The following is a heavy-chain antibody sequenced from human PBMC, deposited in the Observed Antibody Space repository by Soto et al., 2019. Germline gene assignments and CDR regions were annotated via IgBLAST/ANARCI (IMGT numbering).Heavy chain of an antibody. Sequence: EVQLVESGGGLVQPGGSLRLSCAGSGFTFSNYWMHWVRQAPGKGLEWVSRIDHDGPTDYADSVRGRFTISRENAENTLYLQMNSLIPEDTAVYYCVRDSHGDYWGQGTLVTVSS. V-gene: IGHV3-74*01. J-gene: IGHJ4*02. CDR2: IDHDGPT. CDR1: GFTFSNYW. CDR3: VRDSHGDY.